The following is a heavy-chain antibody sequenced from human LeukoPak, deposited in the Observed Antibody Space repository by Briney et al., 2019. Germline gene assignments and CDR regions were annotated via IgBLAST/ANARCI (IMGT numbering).Heavy chain of an antibody. CDR3: VRGNDYGGPHY. V-gene: IGHV3-74*01. CDR1: GFTFSAYW. CDR2: LNSDGTSI. Sequence: GGSLRLSCEASGFTFSAYWMHWVRQGPGKGLVWVSRLNSDGTSIRYADSVKGRFTISRDNGKNTLFLQMNSLRAEDAAVYYCVRGNDYGGPHYWGQGTLVTVSS. D-gene: IGHD4-23*01. J-gene: IGHJ4*02.